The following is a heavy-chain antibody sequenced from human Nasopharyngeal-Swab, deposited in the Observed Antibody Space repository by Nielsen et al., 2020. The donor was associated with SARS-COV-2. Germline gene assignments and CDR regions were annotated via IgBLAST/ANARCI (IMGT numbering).Heavy chain of an antibody. D-gene: IGHD3-16*02. V-gene: IGHV4-61*01. J-gene: IGHJ4*02. CDR1: GGSVNTASYY. Sequence: SETLSLTCTVSGGSVNTASYYWSWIRQPPGKGPEWIGHIYHSGSTNYNPSLKSRLTMSIDTSQNLFSLRLTSVTAADSAMYYCASLTITFVGVIAQNWGQGTQVIVSS. CDR2: IYHSGST. CDR3: ASLTITFVGVIAQN.